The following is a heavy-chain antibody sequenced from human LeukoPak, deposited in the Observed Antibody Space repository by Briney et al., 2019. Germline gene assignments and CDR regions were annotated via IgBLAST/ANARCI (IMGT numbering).Heavy chain of an antibody. J-gene: IGHJ6*03. D-gene: IGHD4-11*01. V-gene: IGHV4-61*02. CDR2: IYTSGST. CDR3: ARAHPRALIRDYNYHYYYMDV. Sequence: SQTLSLTCTVSGGSISSGSYYWSWIRQPAGKGLEWIGRIYTSGSTNYNPSLKSRVTISIDTSKNQFSPKLSSVTAADTAVYYCARAHPRALIRDYNYHYYYMDVWGKGTTVTVSS. CDR1: GGSISSGSYY.